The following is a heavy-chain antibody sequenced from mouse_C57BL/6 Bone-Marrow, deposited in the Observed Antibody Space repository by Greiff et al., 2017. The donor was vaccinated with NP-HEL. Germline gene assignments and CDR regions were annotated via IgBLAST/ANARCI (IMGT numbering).Heavy chain of an antibody. Sequence: VQLQQSGAELVRPGASVKLSCTASGFNIKDDYMHWVKQRPEQGLEWIGWIDPENGDTEYASKFQGKATITADTSSNTAYLQLSSLTSEDTAVYYCTYYGSSAYWGQGTGHCLC. D-gene: IGHD1-1*01. CDR1: GFNIKDDY. CDR3: TYYGSSAY. J-gene: IGHJ3*01. CDR2: IDPENGDT. V-gene: IGHV14-4*01.